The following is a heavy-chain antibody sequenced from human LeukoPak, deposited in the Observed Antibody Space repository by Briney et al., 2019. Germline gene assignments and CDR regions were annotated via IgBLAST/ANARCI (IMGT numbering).Heavy chain of an antibody. Sequence: PSETLSLTCTVSGGSIRSYYCTWIRQPPGKGLEWIGYIKYSETTNYNPSLKSRVTISVDTSKNQFSLRLTSVTAADTAVYYCARMAGYSSFYYVQGMDLWGQGISVTVSS. CDR2: IKYSETT. V-gene: IGHV4-59*01. D-gene: IGHD6-6*01. CDR3: ARMAGYSSFYYVQGMDL. J-gene: IGHJ6*02. CDR1: GGSIRSYY.